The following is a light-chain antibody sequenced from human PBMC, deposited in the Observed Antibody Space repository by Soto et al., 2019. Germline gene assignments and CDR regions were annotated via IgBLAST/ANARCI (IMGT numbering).Light chain of an antibody. CDR3: QQYGRSPFT. Sequence: EIVLTQSPGTLSLSPGERATLSCRASQSVSSNNLAWYQQRPGQAPRVVIYGASNRATGIPERFSGSGSGTEFTLTISRLEPEDFAVYYCQQYGRSPFTFGPGTKVDIK. V-gene: IGKV3-20*01. J-gene: IGKJ3*01. CDR2: GAS. CDR1: QSVSSNN.